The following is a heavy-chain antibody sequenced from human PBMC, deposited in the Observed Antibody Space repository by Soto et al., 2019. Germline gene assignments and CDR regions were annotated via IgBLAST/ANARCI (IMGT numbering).Heavy chain of an antibody. V-gene: IGHV3-30*18. CDR3: AKYSSSWYALDY. CDR1: GFTFSSYG. Sequence: QVQLVESGGGVVQPGRSLRLSCAASGFTFSSYGMHWVRQAPGKGLEWVAVISYDGSNKYYADSVKGRFTISRDNSKNPLYLQMNSLRAEDTAVYYCAKYSSSWYALDYWGQGTLVTVSS. J-gene: IGHJ4*02. D-gene: IGHD6-13*01. CDR2: ISYDGSNK.